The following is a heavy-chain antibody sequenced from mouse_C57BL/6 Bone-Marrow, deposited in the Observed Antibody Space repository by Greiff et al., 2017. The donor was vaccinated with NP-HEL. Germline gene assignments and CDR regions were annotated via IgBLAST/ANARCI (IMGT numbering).Heavy chain of an antibody. Sequence: EVKLVESGGGLVKPGGSLKLSCAASGFTFSDYGMHWVRQAPEKGLEWVAYISSGSSTIYYADTVKGRFTISRDNAKNTLFLQMTSLRSEDTAMYYCARTAQARYYDMDYWGQGTSVTVSA. CDR3: ARTAQARYYDMDY. CDR1: GFTFSDYG. V-gene: IGHV5-17*01. D-gene: IGHD3-2*02. CDR2: ISSGSSTI. J-gene: IGHJ4*01.